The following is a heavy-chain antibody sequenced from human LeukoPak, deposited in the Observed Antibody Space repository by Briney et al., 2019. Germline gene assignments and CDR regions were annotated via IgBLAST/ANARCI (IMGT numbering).Heavy chain of an antibody. Sequence: GGSLRLSCAASGFMFYDYGMNWVRQAPGRGLEWVSYISSSSSSTHYADSVQGRFSIFRDNAKNSLYLQLSSLRDEDTAVYYCANSVWDYWGQGTLVTVSS. V-gene: IGHV3-48*02. J-gene: IGHJ4*02. CDR2: ISSSSSST. CDR1: GFMFYDYG. D-gene: IGHD6-19*01. CDR3: ANSVWDY.